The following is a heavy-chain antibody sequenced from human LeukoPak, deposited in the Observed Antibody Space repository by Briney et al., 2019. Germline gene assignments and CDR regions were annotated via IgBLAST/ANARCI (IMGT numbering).Heavy chain of an antibody. J-gene: IGHJ4*02. CDR3: ARVTTVTSRYFDY. CDR2: INTNTGNP. Sequence: GASVKVSCKASGYSFTTFPMHWVRQAPGQGLEWMGWINTNTGNPTYAQGFAGRFVFSLETSVNTAYQQISSLKAEDTAVYYCARVTTVTSRYFDYWGQGTLVTVSS. CDR1: GYSFTTFP. V-gene: IGHV7-4-1*02. D-gene: IGHD4-17*01.